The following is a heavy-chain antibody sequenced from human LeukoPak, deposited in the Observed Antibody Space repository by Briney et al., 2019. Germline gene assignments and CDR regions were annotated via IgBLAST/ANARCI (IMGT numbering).Heavy chain of an antibody. Sequence: GGSLRLSCAASGFTFSSYGMHWVRQAPGKGLEWVAVIWYGGSSKYYADSVKGRFTISRVYSKNTLYLQMNSLTAEDTAVYYCAKDRGPRYSYGLDVWGQGTTVTVSS. CDR1: GFTFSSYG. CDR3: AKDRGPRYSYGLDV. CDR2: IWYGGSSK. J-gene: IGHJ6*02. V-gene: IGHV3-33*06.